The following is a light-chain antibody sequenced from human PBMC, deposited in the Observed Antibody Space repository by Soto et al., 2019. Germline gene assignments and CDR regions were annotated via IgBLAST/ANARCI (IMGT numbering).Light chain of an antibody. V-gene: IGKV1-9*01. CDR1: RGISSS. Sequence: DIQLTQSPSFLSASVGDRVTITCRASRGISSSLAWYQQKPGKAPKLLIYAASTLQSGVPPRFSSSGYETEFTLTISSLQPEDFATYYCQQLNSYPLFGPGTKVDIK. J-gene: IGKJ3*01. CDR2: AAS. CDR3: QQLNSYPL.